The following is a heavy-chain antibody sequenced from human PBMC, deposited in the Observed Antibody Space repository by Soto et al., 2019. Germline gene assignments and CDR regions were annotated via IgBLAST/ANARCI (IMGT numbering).Heavy chain of an antibody. Sequence: SETLSLTCTVSGGPISSNYWTWIRQPPGKGLEWIGYVYNSGSTNYNPSLKSRVTISEDTSRSQFSLKVNSMTAADTAVYYCARYRREAVAGYTLDNWGQGILVTVSS. V-gene: IGHV4-59*01. J-gene: IGHJ4*02. CDR1: GGPISSNY. CDR3: ARYRREAVAGYTLDN. D-gene: IGHD6-13*01. CDR2: VYNSGST.